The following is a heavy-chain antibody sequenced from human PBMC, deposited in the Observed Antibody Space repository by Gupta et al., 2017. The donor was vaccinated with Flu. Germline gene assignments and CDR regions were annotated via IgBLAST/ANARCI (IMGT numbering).Heavy chain of an antibody. CDR1: GFTFDDYS. CDR2: ISWNSGSI. D-gene: IGHD1-26*01. J-gene: IGHJ4*02. Sequence: DVQLVESGSGLVQPGRSLRLSCAASGFTFDDYSMHWVRQAPGKGLEWVSGISWNSGSIDYADAVKGRFTISRDNAKNSRYLQMISLRDEDTALYYCAKEGGSYLRGRVIWGQGTMVTVCS. V-gene: IGHV3-9*01. CDR3: AKEGGSYLRGRVI.